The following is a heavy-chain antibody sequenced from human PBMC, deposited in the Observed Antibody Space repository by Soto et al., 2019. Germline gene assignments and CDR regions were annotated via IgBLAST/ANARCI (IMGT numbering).Heavy chain of an antibody. CDR1: GGSISSGDYY. CDR2: IYYSGST. D-gene: IGHD2-15*01. J-gene: IGHJ4*02. V-gene: IGHV4-30-4*01. Sequence: SETLSLTCTVSGGSISSGDYYWSWIRQPPGKGLEWIGYIYYSGSTYYNPSLKSRVTISVDTSKNQFSLKLSSVTAADTAVYYCARAVVVAATARFDYWGQGTLVTVSS. CDR3: ARAVVVAATARFDY.